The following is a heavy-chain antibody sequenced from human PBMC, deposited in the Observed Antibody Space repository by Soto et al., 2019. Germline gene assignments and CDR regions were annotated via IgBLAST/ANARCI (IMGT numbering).Heavy chain of an antibody. D-gene: IGHD5-18*01. CDR1: GFTFAAYD. Sequence: ASVTVSCKASGFTFAAYDFIRVGQATGQGLEWMGRMNPNSGKTGYAQKLQGRVKMTSNKSTSNAYMELRSLRSEDTAVYYCARGASYGYGPHGMDVWGQGTTVTVSS. CDR3: ARGASYGYGPHGMDV. J-gene: IGHJ6*02. V-gene: IGHV1-8*01. CDR2: MNPNSGKT.